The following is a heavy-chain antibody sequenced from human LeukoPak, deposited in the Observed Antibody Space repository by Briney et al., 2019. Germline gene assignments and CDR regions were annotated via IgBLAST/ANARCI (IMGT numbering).Heavy chain of an antibody. D-gene: IGHD3-22*01. CDR1: GFTFSSYS. CDR3: ARGKWGYYYDSSGYYYGFDY. Sequence: GGSLRLSCAASGFTFSSYSMNWVRQAPGKGLEWVSSISSSSSYTYYADSVKGRFTISRDNAKNSLYLQMNSLRAEDTAVYYCARGKWGYYYDSSGYYYGFDYWGQGTLVTVSS. V-gene: IGHV3-21*01. J-gene: IGHJ4*02. CDR2: ISSSSSYT.